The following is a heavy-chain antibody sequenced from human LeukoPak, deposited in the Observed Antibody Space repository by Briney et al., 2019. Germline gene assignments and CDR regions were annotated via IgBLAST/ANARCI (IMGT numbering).Heavy chain of an antibody. CDR1: GGSISSYY. V-gene: IGHV4-59*01. CDR2: IYYSGST. CDR3: ARVGYSYGYFDY. J-gene: IGHJ4*02. Sequence: SETLSLTCTVSGGSISSYYWSWIRQPPGKGLEWIGYIYYSGSTNYNPSLKSRVTISVDTSKNQFSLKLSSVTAADTAVYYCARVGYSYGYFDYWGQGTLVTVSS. D-gene: IGHD5-18*01.